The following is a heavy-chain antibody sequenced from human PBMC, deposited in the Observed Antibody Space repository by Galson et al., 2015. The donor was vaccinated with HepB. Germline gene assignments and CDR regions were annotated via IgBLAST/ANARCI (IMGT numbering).Heavy chain of an antibody. D-gene: IGHD2-2*01. Sequence: SVKVSCKASGYTFTGYYMHWVRQAPGQGLEWMGRINPNSGGTNYAQKFQGRVTMTRDTSISTAYMELSRLRSDDTAVYYCARGEVVPAAILVGVYYYYYMDVWGKGTTVTVSS. CDR1: GYTFTGYY. CDR2: INPNSGGT. CDR3: ARGEVVPAAILVGVYYYYYMDV. V-gene: IGHV1-2*06. J-gene: IGHJ6*03.